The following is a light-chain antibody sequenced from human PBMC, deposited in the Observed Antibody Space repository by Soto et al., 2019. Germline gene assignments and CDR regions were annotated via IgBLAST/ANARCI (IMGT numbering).Light chain of an antibody. Sequence: QSVLTQPASVSGSPGQSITISCAGTSSDIGNYNLVSWYQQHPGKAPKLIICEVNKWPSGVSSRFSGSKSGNTASLTISGLQAEDEADYYCCSNAGTVAYVFRTGTKVPVL. CDR3: CSNAGTVAYV. CDR1: SSDIGNYNL. CDR2: EVN. J-gene: IGLJ1*01. V-gene: IGLV2-23*02.